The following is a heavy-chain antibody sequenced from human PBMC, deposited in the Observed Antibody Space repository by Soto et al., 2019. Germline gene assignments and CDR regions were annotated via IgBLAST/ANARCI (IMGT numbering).Heavy chain of an antibody. CDR3: ARDRDPSDASLAGMDV. V-gene: IGHV3-33*01. CDR1: GFTFSSYG. J-gene: IGHJ6*02. CDR2: IWNDGTNR. Sequence: GGSLRLSCTASGFTFSSYGMHWVRQSPGKGLEWVAVIWNDGTNRYYPDSVRGRFTISRDNSKNTLYLEVNSLRAEDTAVYYCARDRDPSDASLAGMDVWGPGTAVTVS.